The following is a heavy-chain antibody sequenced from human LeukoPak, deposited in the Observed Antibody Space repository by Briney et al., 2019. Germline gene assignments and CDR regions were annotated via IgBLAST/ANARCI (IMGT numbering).Heavy chain of an antibody. J-gene: IGHJ5*02. CDR1: GGTFSIYA. D-gene: IGHD6-13*01. Sequence: GSSVKVSCTASGGTFSIYAISWVRQAPGQGLEWMGRIIPIFGIANYAQKFQGRVTITADKSTSTAYMELSSLRSEDTAVYYCARGSGIAAAGTTDEDWFDPWGQGTLVTVSS. CDR3: ARGSGIAAAGTTDEDWFDP. CDR2: IIPIFGIA. V-gene: IGHV1-69*04.